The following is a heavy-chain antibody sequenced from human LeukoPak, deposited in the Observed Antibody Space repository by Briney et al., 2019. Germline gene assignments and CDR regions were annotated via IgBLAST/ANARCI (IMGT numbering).Heavy chain of an antibody. CDR1: GGSVSSSYYY. V-gene: IGHV4-39*07. CDR2: LYFTGST. J-gene: IGHJ3*02. CDR3: ASDSTPYSSTYAFDM. Sequence: SETLSLTCTVSGGSVSSSYYYWGWIRQPPGKGLEWIGSLYFTGSTYYNPSLNSRVTISADTSKNQFSLKLSSVTAADTAVYFCASDSTPYSSTYAFDMWGQGTMVTVSS. D-gene: IGHD6-13*01.